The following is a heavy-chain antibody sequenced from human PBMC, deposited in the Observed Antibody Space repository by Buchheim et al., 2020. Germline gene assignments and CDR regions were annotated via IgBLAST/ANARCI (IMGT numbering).Heavy chain of an antibody. D-gene: IGHD3-22*01. CDR1: GYTFTSYY. CDR2: INPSGGST. V-gene: IGHV1-46*01. J-gene: IGHJ1*01. CDR3: ARDPPYDSSGYHEYFQH. Sequence: QVQLVQSGAEVKKPGASVKVSCKASGYTFTSYYMHWVRQAPGQGLEWMGIINPSGGSTSYAQKFQGRVTMTRDTSTSTVYMELSSLRSEDTAVYYCARDPPYDSSGYHEYFQHWGQGTLVAVSS.